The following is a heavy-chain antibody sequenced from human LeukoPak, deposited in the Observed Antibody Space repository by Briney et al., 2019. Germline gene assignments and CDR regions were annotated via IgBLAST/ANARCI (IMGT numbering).Heavy chain of an antibody. CDR3: ASGRDAAITRWDFDL. D-gene: IGHD2-2*01. CDR1: GGSFSGYY. CDR2: INHSRST. J-gene: IGHJ2*01. V-gene: IGHV4-34*01. Sequence: SDTLSLTCAVYGGSFSGYYWSWIHQPPGQGLEGRGEINHSRSTNYNPPLKSRATILVDTYKNQFSLKLSSVTAADTAVYYCASGRDAAITRWDFDLWGRGTLVTVSS.